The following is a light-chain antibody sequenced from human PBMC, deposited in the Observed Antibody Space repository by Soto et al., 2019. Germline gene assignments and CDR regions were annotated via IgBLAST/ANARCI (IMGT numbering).Light chain of an antibody. J-gene: IGKJ2*01. CDR3: QQYDNLPT. Sequence: DIQMTKSPSSLSASVGDRVTITCQASQDISNYLNWYQQKPGKAPKLLIYDASNLETGVPSRFSGSGSGTDLTFSISSLQPEDIATYYCQQYDNLPTFGQGTKLEIK. CDR1: QDISNY. V-gene: IGKV1-33*01. CDR2: DAS.